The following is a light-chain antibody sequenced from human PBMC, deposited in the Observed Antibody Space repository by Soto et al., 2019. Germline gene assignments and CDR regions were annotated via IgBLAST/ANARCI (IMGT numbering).Light chain of an antibody. J-gene: IGKJ2*01. CDR2: AAS. CDR3: QQSYSTSMYT. Sequence: DIQMTQSPSSLSASVGARVTITCRASQSISSYLNWYQQKPGKAPKLLISAASSLQSGVPSRFSGSGSGTDFTLTISSLQPEDFATYYCQQSYSTSMYTFGQGTKLEIK. V-gene: IGKV1-39*01. CDR1: QSISSY.